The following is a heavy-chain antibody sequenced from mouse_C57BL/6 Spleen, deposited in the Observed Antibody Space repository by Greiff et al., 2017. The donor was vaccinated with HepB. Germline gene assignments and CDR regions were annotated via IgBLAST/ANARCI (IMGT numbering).Heavy chain of an antibody. Sequence: QVQLMESGAELVKPGASVKISCKASGYAFSSYWMHWVKQRPGKGLEWIGQIYPGDGDTKYNGKFKGKATLTADKSSSTAYMQLSSLTSEDSAFYFGARSYDLLPFAYWGQGTPVTVSA. D-gene: IGHD2-14*01. V-gene: IGHV1-80*01. CDR1: GYAFSSYW. J-gene: IGHJ3*01. CDR2: IYPGDGDT. CDR3: ARSYDLLPFAY.